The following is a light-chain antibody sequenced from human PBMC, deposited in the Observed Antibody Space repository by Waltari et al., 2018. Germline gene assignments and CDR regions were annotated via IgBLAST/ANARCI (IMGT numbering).Light chain of an antibody. V-gene: IGLV1-44*01. Sequence: SVLTQPPSASGTPGQRVTISCSGTSSNIGRNSVNWYQQVPGTAPKLLIYNNSKRPPGVPDRLSGSKSGTSASLDISGLQSEDEADYYCAAWDDSLNGGFGGGTKLTVL. CDR2: NNS. J-gene: IGLJ3*02. CDR3: AAWDDSLNGG. CDR1: SSNIGRNS.